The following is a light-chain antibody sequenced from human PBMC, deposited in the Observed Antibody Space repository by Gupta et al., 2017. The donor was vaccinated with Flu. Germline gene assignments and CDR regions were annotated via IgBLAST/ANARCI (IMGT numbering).Light chain of an antibody. CDR3: QSADSSATQWV. V-gene: IGLV3-25*03. CDR2: KDR. CDR1: ALPQQF. Sequence: SYDLTHPPSVSVFPGQTARLTCSGDALPQQFVYWYQQKPGQVPVLVMYKDRGRPSGISERFSGAASGTTVTLTISSVQAEDEADYYCQSADSSATQWVFGGGTKLTVL. J-gene: IGLJ3*02.